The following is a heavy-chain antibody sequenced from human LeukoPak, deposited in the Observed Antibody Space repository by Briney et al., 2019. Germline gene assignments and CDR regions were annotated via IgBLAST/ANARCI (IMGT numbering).Heavy chain of an antibody. V-gene: IGHV4-34*01. CDR2: INHSGST. D-gene: IGHD2-2*01. J-gene: IGHJ5*02. CDR3: ARGQREVADIVVVPAARRGYWFDP. Sequence: SETLSLTCAVYGGSFSGYYWSWIRQPPGKGLEWIGEINHSGSTNYNPCLKSRVTISVDTSKNQFSLKLSSVTAADTAVYYCARGQREVADIVVVPAARRGYWFDPWGQGTLVTVSS. CDR1: GGSFSGYY.